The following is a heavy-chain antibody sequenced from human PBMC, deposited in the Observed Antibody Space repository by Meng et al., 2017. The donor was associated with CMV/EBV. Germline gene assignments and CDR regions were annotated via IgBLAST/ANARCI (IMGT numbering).Heavy chain of an antibody. CDR2: ISGSGGST. J-gene: IGHJ3*02. CDR3: AKDGEGSGSYDAFDI. V-gene: IGHV3-23*01. D-gene: IGHD3-10*01. CDR1: GFTFSSYA. Sequence: GESLKISCAASGFTFSSYAMSWVRQAPGKGLEWVSAISGSGGSTYYADSVKGQFTISRDNSKNTLYLQMNSRRAEDTAVYYCAKDGEGSGSYDAFDIWGQGTMVTVSS.